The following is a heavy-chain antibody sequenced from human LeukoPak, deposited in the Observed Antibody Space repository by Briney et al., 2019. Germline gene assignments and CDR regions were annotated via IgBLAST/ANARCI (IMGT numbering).Heavy chain of an antibody. J-gene: IGHJ4*02. CDR3: ARSYRSSLYYFDY. V-gene: IGHV4-34*01. CDR2: INHSGST. CDR1: GGSFSGYY. Sequence: AETLSLTCAVYGGSFSGYYWSWIRQPPGKGLEWIGEINHSGSTYYNPSLKSRVTISVDTSKNQFSLKLSSVTAADTAVYYCARSYRSSLYYFDYWGQGTLVTVSS. D-gene: IGHD6-13*01.